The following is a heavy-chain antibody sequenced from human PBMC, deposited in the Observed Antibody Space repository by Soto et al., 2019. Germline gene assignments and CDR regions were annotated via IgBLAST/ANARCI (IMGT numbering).Heavy chain of an antibody. V-gene: IGHV6-1*01. Sequence: SQTLSLTCAISGDSVSSNSAAWNWIRQSPSRGLEWLGRTYYRSKWYNDYAVSVKSRITINPDTSKNQFSLQLNSVTPEDTAVYYCARERYYDFWSGYFRLLYYFDYWGQGTPVTVSS. CDR1: GDSVSSNSAA. CDR3: ARERYYDFWSGYFRLLYYFDY. D-gene: IGHD3-3*01. J-gene: IGHJ4*02. CDR2: TYYRSKWYN.